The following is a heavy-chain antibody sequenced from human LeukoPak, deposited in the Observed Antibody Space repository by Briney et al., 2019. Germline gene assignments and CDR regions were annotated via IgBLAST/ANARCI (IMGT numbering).Heavy chain of an antibody. D-gene: IGHD2-8*01. CDR2: ISGSGGST. J-gene: IGHJ6*03. V-gene: IGHV3-23*01. CDR3: AKVYYAYYYYMDV. Sequence: PGGSLRLSCAASGFTFSSYAMSWVRQAPGKGLEWVSAISGSGGSTYYADSVKGRFTISRDNSKNTLYLQMHSLRAEDTAVYYCAKVYYAYYYYMDVWGKGTTVTVSS. CDR1: GFTFSSYA.